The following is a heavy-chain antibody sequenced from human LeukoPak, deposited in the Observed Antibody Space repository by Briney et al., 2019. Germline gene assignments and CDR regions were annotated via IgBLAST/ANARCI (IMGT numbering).Heavy chain of an antibody. CDR3: ARGNSGSYYPGY. CDR2: IYYSGST. V-gene: IGHV4-39*07. Sequence: SETLSLTCTVSGGSISSSSYYWGWIRQPPGKGLEWIGSIYYSGSTYYNPSLKSRVTISVDTSKNQFSLKLSSVTAADTAVYYCARGNSGSYYPGYWGQGTLVTVSS. J-gene: IGHJ4*02. CDR1: GGSISSSSYY. D-gene: IGHD1-26*01.